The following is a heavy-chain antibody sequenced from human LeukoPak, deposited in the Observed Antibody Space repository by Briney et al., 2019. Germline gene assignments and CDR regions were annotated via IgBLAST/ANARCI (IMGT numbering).Heavy chain of an antibody. Sequence: SETLSLTCAVYGGSFSGYYWSWIRQPPGKGLEWIGEINHSGSTNYNPSLKSRVTISVDTSKNQFSLKLSSVTAADTAVYYCARGKYYDFWSTGYGMDVWGQGTTVTVSS. V-gene: IGHV4-34*01. CDR3: ARGKYYDFWSTGYGMDV. CDR1: GGSFSGYY. D-gene: IGHD3-3*01. CDR2: INHSGST. J-gene: IGHJ6*02.